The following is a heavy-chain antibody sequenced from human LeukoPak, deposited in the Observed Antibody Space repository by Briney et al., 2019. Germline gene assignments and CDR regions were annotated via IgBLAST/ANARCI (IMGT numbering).Heavy chain of an antibody. CDR2: ISGSGGST. D-gene: IGHD2-15*01. J-gene: IGHJ4*02. CDR3: AKGYCSGGSCYPGGFDY. CDR1: GFTVSSYA. V-gene: IGHV3-23*01. Sequence: GGSLRLSCAGSGFTVSSYAMSWVRQAPGKGLGWVSAISGSGGSTYYADSVKGRFTISRDNSKNTLYLQMNSLRAEDTAVYYCAKGYCSGGSCYPGGFDYWGQGTLVTVSS.